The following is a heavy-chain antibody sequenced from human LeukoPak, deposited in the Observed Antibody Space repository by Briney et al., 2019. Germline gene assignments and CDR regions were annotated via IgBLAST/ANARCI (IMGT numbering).Heavy chain of an antibody. V-gene: IGHV3-7*01. CDR3: AELGITMIGGV. J-gene: IGHJ6*04. CDR2: IKQDASEK. CDR1: GFTFSTYW. D-gene: IGHD3-10*02. Sequence: GGSLRLSCTASGFTFSTYWMSWVRQAPGKGLEWVANIKQDASEKYYVDSVKGRFTISRDNAKNLLSLQMNSLRAEDTAVYYCAELGITMIGGVWGKGTTVTISS.